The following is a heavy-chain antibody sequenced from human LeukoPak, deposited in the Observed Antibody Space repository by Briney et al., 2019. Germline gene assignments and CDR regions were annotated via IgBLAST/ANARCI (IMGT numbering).Heavy chain of an antibody. D-gene: IGHD6-13*01. CDR3: AKATSPVHSRNWFDS. CDR2: ISGSGTNT. Sequence: GGSLRLSCAASGFTFSSYAMSWVRQAPGKGLEWVSSISGSGTNTDYADSVKGRFTISRDNSKNTVNMQMNSLRAEDTAVYYCAKATSPVHSRNWFDSWGQGTLVTVSS. J-gene: IGHJ5*01. CDR1: GFTFSSYA. V-gene: IGHV3-23*01.